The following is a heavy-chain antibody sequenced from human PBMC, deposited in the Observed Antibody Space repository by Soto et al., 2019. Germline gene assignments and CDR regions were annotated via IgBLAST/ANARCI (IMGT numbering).Heavy chain of an antibody. CDR3: ATDVNYYDSSGYCFDY. J-gene: IGHJ4*02. CDR1: GYTLTELS. V-gene: IGHV1-24*01. Sequence: GASVKVSCKVSGYTLTELSMHWVRQAPGKGLEWMGGFDPEDGETIYAQKFQGRVTMTEDTSTDTAYMELSSLRSEDTAVYYCATDVNYYDSSGYCFDYWGQGTLVTVSS. CDR2: FDPEDGET. D-gene: IGHD3-22*01.